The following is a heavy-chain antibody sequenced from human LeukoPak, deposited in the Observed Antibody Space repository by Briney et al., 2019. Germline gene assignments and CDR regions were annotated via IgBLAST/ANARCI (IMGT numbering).Heavy chain of an antibody. CDR3: GRDALVGYFSYYYMDV. CDR2: ISNSGST. D-gene: IGHD2-15*01. Sequence: SETLSLTCTVSGGAITSHYWTWIRQSPVKGLEWIGDISNSGSTSYNPSLESRVTISIDTSKNQFSLKLSSVTAADTAVYYCGRDALVGYFSYYYMDVWGKGTTVTVSS. CDR1: GGAITSHY. V-gene: IGHV4-59*11. J-gene: IGHJ6*03.